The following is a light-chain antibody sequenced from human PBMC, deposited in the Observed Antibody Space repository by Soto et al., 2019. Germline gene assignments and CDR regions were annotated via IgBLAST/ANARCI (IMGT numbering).Light chain of an antibody. CDR1: SSDVGSYNL. V-gene: IGLV2-23*01. CDR2: EGS. J-gene: IGLJ1*01. Sequence: QSALTQPASVSGSPGQSITISCTGTSSDVGSYNLVSWYQQHPGKAPKLMIYEGSKRPSGVSNRFSGSKSGNTASLTISGLQAEDEADYYTGSYAGSSTAYDCGPGTKVTVL. CDR3: GSYAGSSTAYD.